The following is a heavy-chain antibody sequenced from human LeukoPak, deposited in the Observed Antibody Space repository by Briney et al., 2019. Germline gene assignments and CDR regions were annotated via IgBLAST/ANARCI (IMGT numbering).Heavy chain of an antibody. D-gene: IGHD6-19*01. CDR2: INTDGSST. Sequence: PGGSLRLSCAASGFTFSSYWMHWVRQAPGKGLVWVSSINTDGSSTSYADSVKGRFTISRDNAKNTLYLQMNSLRAEDTAVYYCARERSYSSGWYFDYWGQGTLVTVSS. J-gene: IGHJ4*02. CDR3: ARERSYSSGWYFDY. V-gene: IGHV3-74*01. CDR1: GFTFSSYW.